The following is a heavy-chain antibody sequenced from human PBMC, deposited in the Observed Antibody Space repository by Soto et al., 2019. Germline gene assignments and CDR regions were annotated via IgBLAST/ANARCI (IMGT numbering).Heavy chain of an antibody. Sequence: QVQLVQSGAEVKKPGASVKVSCKASGYTFNTYAIHWVRQAPGQSPEWMGWINTDNGDTNYSQRFQGRVTFTRDTSASTAYMDLSSLRSDDPALYSCTLTVTAEYDPWGQGTRVTVSS. D-gene: IGHD2-21*02. V-gene: IGHV1-3*04. CDR2: INTDNGDT. J-gene: IGHJ5*02. CDR1: GYTFNTYA. CDR3: TLTVTAEYDP.